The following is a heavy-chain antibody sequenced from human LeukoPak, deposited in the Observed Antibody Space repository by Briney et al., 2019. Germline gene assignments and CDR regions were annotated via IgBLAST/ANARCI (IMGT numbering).Heavy chain of an antibody. D-gene: IGHD2-8*02. V-gene: IGHV4-59*12. J-gene: IGHJ5*02. CDR2: IYYSGTT. CDR1: GGSISSYY. Sequence: KTSETLSLTCTVSGGSISSYYWSWIRQPPGKGLEWIGYIYYSGTTNYNPSLKSRVTISVDTSKNQFSLKLSSVTAADTAVYYCARGLVPPGYNWFDPWGQGTLVTVSS. CDR3: ARGLVPPGYNWFDP.